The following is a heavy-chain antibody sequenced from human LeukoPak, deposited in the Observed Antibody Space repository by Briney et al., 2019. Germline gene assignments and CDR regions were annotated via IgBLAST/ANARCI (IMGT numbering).Heavy chain of an antibody. D-gene: IGHD3-22*01. V-gene: IGHV4-31*03. J-gene: IGHJ4*02. CDR1: GGSIRSGAYY. CDR2: IYYSGRT. Sequence: SETLSLTCTVSGGSIRSGAYYWSWIRQHPGKGLEWIGYIYYSGRTYYNPSLESRVTISVDTSKNQFSLRLSSVTAADTAVYYCARDLSGDSSEPLGYFDYWGQGTLVTVSS. CDR3: ARDLSGDSSEPLGYFDY.